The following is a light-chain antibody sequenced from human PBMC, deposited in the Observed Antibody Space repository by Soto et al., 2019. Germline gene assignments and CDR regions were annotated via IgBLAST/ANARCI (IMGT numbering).Light chain of an antibody. Sequence: DIVMTQSPVSLAVSLGERATINCKSSQSVLYSSNNKNYLAWYQQKPGQPTKLLIYWASIRESGVPDRFSGSGSGTDFTLTISSLQAEDVAVYYCQQYYSTPFTFGPGTKVDIK. J-gene: IGKJ3*01. CDR2: WAS. V-gene: IGKV4-1*01. CDR1: QSVLYSSNNKNY. CDR3: QQYYSTPFT.